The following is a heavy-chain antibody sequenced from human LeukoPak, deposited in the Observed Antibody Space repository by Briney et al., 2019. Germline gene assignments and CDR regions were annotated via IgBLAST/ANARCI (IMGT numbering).Heavy chain of an antibody. CDR3: ARDRPGDDDFWSGYYTDYFDP. D-gene: IGHD3-3*01. CDR1: GFIFSSYS. V-gene: IGHV3-48*01. J-gene: IGHJ5*02. CDR2: ISSSSSTM. Sequence: GGSLRLSCAASGFIFSSYSMNWVRQAPGKGLEWVSYISSSSSTMYYAASVKGRFTISRDNAKNSLYLQMNSLRAEDTAVYYCARDRPGDDDFWSGYYTDYFDPWGQGTLVTVSS.